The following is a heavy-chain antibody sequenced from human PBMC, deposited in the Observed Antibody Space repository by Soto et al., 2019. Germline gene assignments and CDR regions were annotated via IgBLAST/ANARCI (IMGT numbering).Heavy chain of an antibody. CDR3: ARDLTRRIAVASTRNRFDY. CDR2: ISSSSSTI. V-gene: IGHV3-48*02. D-gene: IGHD6-19*01. J-gene: IGHJ4*02. Sequence: GGSLRLSCATSGFTFSSYSMNWVRQAPGKGLEWVSYISSSSSTIYYADSVKGRFTISRDNAKNSLYLQMNSLRDEDTAVYYCARDLTRRIAVASTRNRFDYWGQGTLVTVSS. CDR1: GFTFSSYS.